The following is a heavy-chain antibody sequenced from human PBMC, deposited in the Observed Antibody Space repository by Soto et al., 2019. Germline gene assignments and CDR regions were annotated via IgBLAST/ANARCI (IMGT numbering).Heavy chain of an antibody. V-gene: IGHV3-23*01. CDR3: AKKGFPSGDNKNWYFDL. CDR2: ITGSGTSI. CDR1: GFLFSSYA. J-gene: IGHJ2*01. Sequence: GGSLRLSCAASGFLFSSYAMTWVRQAPGKGLEWISVITGSGTSIYYADSVKGRFTISRDNSKNTLYLQMNSLRAEDTALYYCAKKGFPSGDNKNWYFDLWGRGTLVTVSS. D-gene: IGHD1-26*01.